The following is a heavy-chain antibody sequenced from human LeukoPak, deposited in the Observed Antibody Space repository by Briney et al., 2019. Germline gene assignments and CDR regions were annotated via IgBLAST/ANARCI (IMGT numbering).Heavy chain of an antibody. D-gene: IGHD3-10*01. CDR1: GGSISSGGYY. CDR2: IYYSGST. V-gene: IGHV4-31*03. Sequence: SETLSLTCTVSGGSISSGGYYWSWIRQHPGKGLEWIGYIYYSGSTYYNPSLKSRVTMSVDTSKNQFSLKLSSVTAADTAVYYCARGYRSGSFSGYFDYWGQGTLVTVSS. CDR3: ARGYRSGSFSGYFDY. J-gene: IGHJ4*02.